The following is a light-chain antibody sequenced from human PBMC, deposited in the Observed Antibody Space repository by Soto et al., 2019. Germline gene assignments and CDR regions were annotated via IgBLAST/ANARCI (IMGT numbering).Light chain of an antibody. CDR1: RSNIGNNT. J-gene: IGLJ3*02. CDR3: AAWDDSLNGYWV. V-gene: IGLV1-44*01. Sequence: QSALTQPPSVSGTPGQRVTISCSGGRSNIGNNTVNWYQQLPGTAPKLLIYSNNQRPSGVPDRFSGSKSGTSASLAISGLQSEDEADYYCAAWDDSLNGYWVFGGGTKLTVL. CDR2: SNN.